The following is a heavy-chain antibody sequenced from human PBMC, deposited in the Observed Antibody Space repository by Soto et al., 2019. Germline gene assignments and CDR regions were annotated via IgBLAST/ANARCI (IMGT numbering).Heavy chain of an antibody. V-gene: IGHV4-39*01. CDR2: IYYSGST. Sequence: NPSETLSLTCTVSGGSISSSSYYWGWIRQPPGKGLEWIGSIYYSGSTYYNPSLKSRVTISVDTSKNQFSLKLSSVTAADTAVYYCANRPRYSYGSDWYFDLWGRGTLVTVSS. J-gene: IGHJ2*01. CDR1: GGSISSSSYY. D-gene: IGHD5-18*01. CDR3: ANRPRYSYGSDWYFDL.